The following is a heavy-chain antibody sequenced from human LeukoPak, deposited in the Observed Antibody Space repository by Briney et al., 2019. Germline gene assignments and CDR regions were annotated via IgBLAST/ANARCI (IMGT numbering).Heavy chain of an antibody. CDR3: AKAYSSSWRSNFDY. CDR2: ISWNSGSI. Sequence: GGSLRLSCAASGFTFDDYAMHWVRQAPGKGLEWVSGISWNSGSIGYADSVKGRFTISRDNAKNSLYLQMNSLRAEDTALYYCAKAYSSSWRSNFDYWGQGTLVTVSS. D-gene: IGHD6-13*01. V-gene: IGHV3-9*01. J-gene: IGHJ4*02. CDR1: GFTFDDYA.